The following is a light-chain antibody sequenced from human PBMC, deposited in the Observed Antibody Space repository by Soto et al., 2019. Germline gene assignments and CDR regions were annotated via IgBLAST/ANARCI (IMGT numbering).Light chain of an antibody. V-gene: IGKV1-5*01. CDR3: QEYNSYSGT. CDR1: QDIATY. Sequence: DIQMTQSPSSLSASVGDRVTITCRASQDIATYLNWYQQKPGKAPKLLIYDASRLESGVPSRFGGSGSGTEFTLSISSLQPDDFAIYYCQEYNSYSGTFGPGTKVDIK. CDR2: DAS. J-gene: IGKJ1*01.